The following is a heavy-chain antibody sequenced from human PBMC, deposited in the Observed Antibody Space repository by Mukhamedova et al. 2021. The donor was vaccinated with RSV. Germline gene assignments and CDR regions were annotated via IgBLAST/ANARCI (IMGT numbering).Heavy chain of an antibody. J-gene: IGHJ4*01. Sequence: APGQGLEWMGGIIPMFDTANYAQKFQGRVAITADKSTSTAYMELISLRSADTAVYYCARTPAEYYDFWSGYYSYWG. D-gene: IGHD3-3*01. CDR2: IIPMFDTA. CDR3: ARTPAEYYDFWSGYYSY. V-gene: IGHV1-69*06.